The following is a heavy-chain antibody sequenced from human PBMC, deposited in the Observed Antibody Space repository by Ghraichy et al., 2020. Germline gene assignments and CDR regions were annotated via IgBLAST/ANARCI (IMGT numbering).Heavy chain of an antibody. Sequence: SETLSLTCTVSGGSISSYYWSWIRQPPGKGLEWIGYIYTSGSTNYNPSLKSRVTISVDTSKNQFSLKLSSVTAADTAVYYCARSVNRGRKHFWIDYWGQGTLVTVSS. CDR2: IYTSGST. D-gene: IGHD3-3*02. J-gene: IGHJ4*02. V-gene: IGHV4-4*09. CDR3: ARSVNRGRKHFWIDY. CDR1: GGSISSYY.